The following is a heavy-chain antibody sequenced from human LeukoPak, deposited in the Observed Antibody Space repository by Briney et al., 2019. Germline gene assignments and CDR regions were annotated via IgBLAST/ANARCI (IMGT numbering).Heavy chain of an antibody. CDR1: GFTSSSYS. V-gene: IGHV3-21*01. J-gene: IGHJ4*02. CDR2: ISSSSSYI. Sequence: GGSLRLSCAASGFTSSSYSMNWVRQAPGKGLEWVSSISSSSSYIYYADSVKGRFTISRDNAKNSLYLQRNSLRAEDTAVYYCATRATWWLPPFYWGQGTLVTVSS. CDR3: ATRATWWLPPFY. D-gene: IGHD5-12*01.